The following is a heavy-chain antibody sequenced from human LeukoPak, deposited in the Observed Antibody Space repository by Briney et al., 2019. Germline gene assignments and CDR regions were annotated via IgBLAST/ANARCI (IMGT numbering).Heavy chain of an antibody. V-gene: IGHV4-30-2*01. Sequence: SQTLSLTCAVSGGSISSGDYSWSWIRQPPGKGLEWIGYIYHSGSTYYNPSLKSRVTISVDRSKNQFSLKLSSVTAADTAVYYCARVVVGYDFWSGYYMPYYFDYWGQGTLVTVSS. CDR1: GGSISSGDYS. CDR3: ARVVVGYDFWSGYYMPYYFDY. D-gene: IGHD3-3*01. CDR2: IYHSGST. J-gene: IGHJ4*02.